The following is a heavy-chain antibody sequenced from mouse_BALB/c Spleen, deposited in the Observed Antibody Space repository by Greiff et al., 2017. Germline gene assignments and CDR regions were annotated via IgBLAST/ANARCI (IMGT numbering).Heavy chain of an antibody. J-gene: IGHJ1*01. CDR2: ISSGSSTI. CDR1: GFTFSSFG. D-gene: IGHD1-1*01. V-gene: IGHV5-17*02. CDR3: ARWGTTVVPYWYFDV. Sequence: EVKVEESGGGLVQPGGSRKLSCAASGFTFSSFGMHWVRQAPEKGLEWVAYISSGSSTIYYADTVKGRFTISRDNPKNTLFLQMTSLRSEDTAMYYCARWGTTVVPYWYFDVWGAGTTVTVSS.